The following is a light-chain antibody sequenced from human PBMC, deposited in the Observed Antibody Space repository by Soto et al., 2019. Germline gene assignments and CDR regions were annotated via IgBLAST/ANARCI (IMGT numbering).Light chain of an antibody. J-gene: IGKJ2*01. V-gene: IGKV3-20*01. Sequence: EIGLTQSPGTLSLAPGERATLSCRARQSVSSSYLAWYQQKPGQAPRLLIYGASSRATGIPDRFSGSGSGTDFTLTISRREPEDFAVYYCQQYGSAPYTFGQGTKLDIK. CDR3: QQYGSAPYT. CDR2: GAS. CDR1: QSVSSSY.